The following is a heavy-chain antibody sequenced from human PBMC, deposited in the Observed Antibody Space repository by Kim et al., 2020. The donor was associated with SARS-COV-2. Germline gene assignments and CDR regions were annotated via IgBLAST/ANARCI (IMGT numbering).Heavy chain of an antibody. CDR3: AKDQGIFDGIVVVPAALDY. CDR1: GFTFSSYG. CDR2: ISYDGSNK. D-gene: IGHD2-2*01. J-gene: IGHJ4*02. V-gene: IGHV3-30*18. Sequence: GGSLRLSCAASGFTFSSYGMHCVRQAPGKGLEWVAVISYDGSNKYYADSVKGRFTISRDNSKNTLYLQMNSLRAEDTAVYYCAKDQGIFDGIVVVPAALDYWGQGTLVTVSS.